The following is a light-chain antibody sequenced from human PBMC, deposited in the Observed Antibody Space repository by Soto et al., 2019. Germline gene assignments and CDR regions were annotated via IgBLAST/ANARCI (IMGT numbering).Light chain of an antibody. CDR1: QSVSSW. J-gene: IGKJ1*01. CDR2: DAS. Sequence: DIQMTQTPATLSAFAGDRVTVTCRASQSVSSWVAWYQEKPGRGPKLLIYDASTWQSGVPSRFIGSGSGTELTLTITILQPDDFATYYCQHYNTYSPGTFGQGTRVEVK. V-gene: IGKV1-5*01. CDR3: QHYNTYSPGT.